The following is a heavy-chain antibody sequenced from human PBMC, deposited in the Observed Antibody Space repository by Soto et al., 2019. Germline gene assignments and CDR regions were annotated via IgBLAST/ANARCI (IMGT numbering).Heavy chain of an antibody. D-gene: IGHD3-22*01. CDR1: GYTFSSYG. V-gene: IGHV1-18*04. CDR2: ISGYNANT. Sequence: QVQLVQSGSEVKKPGASVKVSCKTSGYTFSSYGLSWVRQAPGQGLEWMGWISGYNANTKYAQKFEGRVTVTTDTYTRTVYMALRSLRSDDTAVYYCARDDYDTRNVSLGGYFGYWGQGTLVTVSS. CDR3: ARDDYDTRNVSLGGYFGY. J-gene: IGHJ4*02.